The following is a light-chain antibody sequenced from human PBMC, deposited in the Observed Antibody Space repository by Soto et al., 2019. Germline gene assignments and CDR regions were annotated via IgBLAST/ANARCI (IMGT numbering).Light chain of an antibody. V-gene: IGLV2-14*01. CDR3: SSYTSSSTQV. CDR2: DVS. Sequence: QSALTQPASVSGSPGQSITISCTGTSSDVGGYNYVSWYQQHPGKAPKLMIYDVSNRPSGVSNRFSGSKSGNTASLTISWAQAEDEADYYCSSYTSSSTQVFGTGTKVTVL. CDR1: SSDVGGYNY. J-gene: IGLJ1*01.